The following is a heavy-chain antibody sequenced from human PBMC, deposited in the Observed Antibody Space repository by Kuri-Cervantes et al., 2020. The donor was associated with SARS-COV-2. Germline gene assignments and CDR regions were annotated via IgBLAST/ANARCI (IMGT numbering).Heavy chain of an antibody. CDR1: GYTFTSYD. V-gene: IGHV1-8*03. J-gene: IGHJ6*03. CDR2: MNPNSGNT. Sequence: ASVKVSCKASGYTFTSYDINWVRQATGQGLEWMGWMNPNSGNTAYAQKFQGRVTITADESTSTAFMELSSLRSDDTAVYYCALGYWGSGYPRYYYYMDVWGKGTTVTVSS. D-gene: IGHD3-22*01. CDR3: ALGYWGSGYPRYYYYMDV.